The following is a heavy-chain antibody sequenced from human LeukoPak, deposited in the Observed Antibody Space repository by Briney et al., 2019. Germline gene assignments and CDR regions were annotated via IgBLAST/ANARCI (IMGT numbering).Heavy chain of an antibody. V-gene: IGHV4-59*08. CDR3: ARAGRLWFENNWFDP. Sequence: PSETLSLTCTVSGGSISSYYWSWIRQPPGKGLEWIGYIYYSGSTNYNPSLKSRVTISIDTSKNQFSLKLSSVTAADTAVYYCARAGRLWFENNWFDPWGQGTLVTVSS. CDR1: GGSISSYY. CDR2: IYYSGST. J-gene: IGHJ5*02. D-gene: IGHD3-10*01.